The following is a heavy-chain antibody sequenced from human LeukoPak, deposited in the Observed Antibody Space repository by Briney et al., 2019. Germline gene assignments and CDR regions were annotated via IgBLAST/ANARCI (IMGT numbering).Heavy chain of an antibody. CDR2: ISSSSSYI. Sequence: PGGSLRLSCAASRFIFDDYGMNWVRRAPGKGLGWVSSISSSSSYIYYADSVKGRFTISRDNAKNSLYLQMNSLRAEDMAVYYCARDPGGYSSGGELDVWGKGTTVTVSS. CDR1: RFIFDDYG. CDR3: ARDPGGYSSGGELDV. V-gene: IGHV3-21*01. D-gene: IGHD6-19*01. J-gene: IGHJ6*04.